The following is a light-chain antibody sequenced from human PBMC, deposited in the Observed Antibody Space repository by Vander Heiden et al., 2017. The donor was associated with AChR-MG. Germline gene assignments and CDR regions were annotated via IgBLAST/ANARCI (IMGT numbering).Light chain of an antibody. CDR3: QQYGRSPRT. J-gene: IGKJ2*01. CDR2: GAS. Sequence: ILLAQSPGTLSLSPGERATLACRASQSVSSSYLAWYQQKPGQAPRLLIYGASSRATGIPDRFSGSGSGADFTLTISRLEPEDFAVYYCQQYGRSPRTFGQGTKLEIK. CDR1: QSVSSSY. V-gene: IGKV3-20*01.